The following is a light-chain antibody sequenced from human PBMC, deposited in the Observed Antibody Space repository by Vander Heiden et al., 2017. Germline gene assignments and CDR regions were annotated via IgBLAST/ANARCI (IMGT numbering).Light chain of an antibody. CDR1: QSVSSSY. CDR2: GAS. Sequence: EIVLTQSPCTLSLSPVERATLSCRASQSVSSSYLAWYQQKPGQAPRILSYGASSRATGIPDRFSGSGSGTDFTLTIRRLEPEDFAVYYCQKYGSSPYTFGQGTKLEIK. V-gene: IGKV3-20*01. J-gene: IGKJ2*01. CDR3: QKYGSSPYT.